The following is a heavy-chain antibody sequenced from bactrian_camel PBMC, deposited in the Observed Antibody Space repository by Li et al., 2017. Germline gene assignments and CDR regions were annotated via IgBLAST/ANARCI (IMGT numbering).Heavy chain of an antibody. CDR1: AFPSSSNC. Sequence: HVQLVESGGGSVETGGTLTLSCAASAFPSSSNCMGWFRQAPRKEREGIAVLYTSGRTTFYAGSVMGRFTISRDNAKNTVYLQMNSLKSEDTALYYCATDAVAPIKYNYWGQGTQVTVS. J-gene: IGHJ4*01. V-gene: IGHV3S1*01. CDR2: LYTSGRTT. D-gene: IGHD6*01. CDR3: ATDAVAPIKYNY.